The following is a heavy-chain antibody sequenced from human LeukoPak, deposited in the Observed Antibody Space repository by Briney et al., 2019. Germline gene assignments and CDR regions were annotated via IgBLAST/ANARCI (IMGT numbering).Heavy chain of an antibody. CDR3: ARRVMVRGVIKVLWSYYYYMDV. V-gene: IGHV3-48*03. Sequence: PGGSLRLSCAASGFTFSSYEMNWVRQAPGKGLEWVSYISSSGSTIYYADSVKGRFTISRDNAKNSLYLQMNSLRAEDTAVYYCARRVMVRGVIKVLWSYYYYMDVWGKGTTVTVSS. J-gene: IGHJ6*03. D-gene: IGHD3-10*01. CDR2: ISSSGSTI. CDR1: GFTFSSYE.